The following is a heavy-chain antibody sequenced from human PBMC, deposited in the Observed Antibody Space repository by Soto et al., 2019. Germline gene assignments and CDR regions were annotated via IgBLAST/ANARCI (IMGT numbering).Heavy chain of an antibody. CDR3: ARQIDNGYFDY. CDR2: IYYSGST. D-gene: IGHD1-20*01. CDR1: GGSISSGGYY. J-gene: IGHJ4*02. V-gene: IGHV4-31*03. Sequence: QVQLQESGPGLVKPSQTLSLTCTVSGGSISSGGYYWSWIRQQPGKGLEWIGYIYYSGSTCYNPSLKSRVTISVDTSKNQFSLKLSSVTAADTAVYYCARQIDNGYFDYWGQGTLVTVSS.